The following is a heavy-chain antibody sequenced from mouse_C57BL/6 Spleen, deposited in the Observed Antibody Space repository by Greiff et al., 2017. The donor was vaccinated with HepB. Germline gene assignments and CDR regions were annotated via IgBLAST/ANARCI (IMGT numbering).Heavy chain of an antibody. D-gene: IGHD2-12*01. CDR2: IYPGGGYT. Sequence: QVQLQQSGAELVRPGTSVKMSCKASGYTFTNYWIGWAKQRPGHGLEWIGDIYPGGGYTNYNEKFKGKATLTADKSSSTAYMQFSSRTSEDSAIYYCARYDGGVFDYWGQGTTLTVSS. V-gene: IGHV1-63*01. CDR1: GYTFTNYW. CDR3: ARYDGGVFDY. J-gene: IGHJ2*01.